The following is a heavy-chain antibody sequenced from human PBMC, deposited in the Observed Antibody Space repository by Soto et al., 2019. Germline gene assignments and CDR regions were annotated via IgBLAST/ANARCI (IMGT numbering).Heavy chain of an antibody. CDR2: INPNSGGT. D-gene: IGHD6-6*01. CDR3: ARGSSSGYYDYYGMDV. V-gene: IGHV1-2*02. Sequence: GASVKVSCKASGYTFTGYYMHWVRQAPGQGLEWMGWINPNSGGTNYAQKFQGRVTMTRDTSISTAYMELSRLRSDDTAVYYCARGSSSGYYDYYGMDVWGQATTLTVSS. CDR1: GYTFTGYY. J-gene: IGHJ6*02.